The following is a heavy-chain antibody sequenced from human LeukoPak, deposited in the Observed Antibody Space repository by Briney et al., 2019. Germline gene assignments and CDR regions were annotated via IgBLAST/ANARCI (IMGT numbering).Heavy chain of an antibody. J-gene: IGHJ6*03. CDR2: IYTSGNI. CDR1: GASISSGSYY. D-gene: IGHD3-3*01. CDR3: ARDSFWSGYSHYYYYYYMDV. Sequence: SETLSLTCTVSGASISSGSYYWNWIRQPAGKGLEWIGRIYTSGNINYNPSLKSRVTISVDTSKNQFSLQLNSVTPEDTAVYYCARDSFWSGYSHYYYYYYMDVWGKGTTVTVSS. V-gene: IGHV4-61*02.